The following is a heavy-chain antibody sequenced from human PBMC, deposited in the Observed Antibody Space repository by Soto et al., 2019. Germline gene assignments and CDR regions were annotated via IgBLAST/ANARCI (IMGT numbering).Heavy chain of an antibody. D-gene: IGHD2-2*02. CDR2: IIPIFGTA. CDR3: ARDHIVVVPAAIMRPSGWFDP. CDR1: GGTFSSYA. Sequence: SVKVSCKASGGTFSSYAISWVRQAPGQGLEWMGGIIPIFGTANYAQKFQGRVTITADKSTSTAYMELSSLRSEDTAVYYCARDHIVVVPAAIMRPSGWFDPWGQGALVTVSS. J-gene: IGHJ5*02. V-gene: IGHV1-69*06.